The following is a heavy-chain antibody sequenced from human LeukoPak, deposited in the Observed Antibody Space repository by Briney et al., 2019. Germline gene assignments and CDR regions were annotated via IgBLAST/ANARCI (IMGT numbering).Heavy chain of an antibody. V-gene: IGHV1-69*13. J-gene: IGHJ3*02. CDR1: GGTFSSYA. CDR3: AREKSYGDYRSNAFGI. Sequence: ASVKVSCKASGGTFSSYAISWVRQAPGQGLEWMGGIIPIFGTANYAQKFQGRVTITADESTSTAYMELSSLRSEDTAVYYCAREKSYGDYRSNAFGIWGQGTMVTVSS. CDR2: IIPIFGTA. D-gene: IGHD4-17*01.